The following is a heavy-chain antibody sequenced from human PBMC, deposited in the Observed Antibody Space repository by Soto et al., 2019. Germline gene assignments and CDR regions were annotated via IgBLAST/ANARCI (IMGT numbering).Heavy chain of an antibody. CDR2: IYYSRNT. V-gene: IGHV4-31*03. Sequence: QVQLQESGPGLVKPSQTLSLTCTVSGGSISSGGYYWSWIRQHPGKGLEWIGYIYYSRNTYYNPSLKSRVTISVDTSKNQFSLKLSSVTAADTAVYYCARAYDPTSSSNGIGYFDYWGQGTLVTVSS. CDR3: ARAYDPTSSSNGIGYFDY. D-gene: IGHD6-13*01. J-gene: IGHJ4*02. CDR1: GGSISSGGYY.